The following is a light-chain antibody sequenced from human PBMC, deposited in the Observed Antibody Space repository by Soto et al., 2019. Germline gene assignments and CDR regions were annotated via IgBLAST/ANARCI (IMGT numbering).Light chain of an antibody. CDR1: QSVGSDY. J-gene: IGKJ3*01. CDR2: GAS. Sequence: ELVMTQSPATLSVSPGERATLSCRASQSVGSDYLAWYQQKPGQPPRLLIYGASIRATGIPDRFTGSGSGTDFTLTISRLEPEDFALYYCQQYTTSPFTFGPGTKVDIK. CDR3: QQYTTSPFT. V-gene: IGKV3-20*01.